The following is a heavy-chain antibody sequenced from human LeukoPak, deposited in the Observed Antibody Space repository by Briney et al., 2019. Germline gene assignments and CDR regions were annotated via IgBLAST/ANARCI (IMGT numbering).Heavy chain of an antibody. CDR2: ISSSSSYI. J-gene: IGHJ5*02. CDR1: GFTFSSCS. CDR3: ARDPGIAVADWFDP. Sequence: PGGSPRLSCAASGFTFSSCSMNWVRQAPGKGLEWVSSISSSSSYIYYADSVKGRFTISRDNAKNSLYLQMNSLRAEDTAVYYCARDPGIAVADWFDPWGQGTLVTVSS. D-gene: IGHD6-19*01. V-gene: IGHV3-21*01.